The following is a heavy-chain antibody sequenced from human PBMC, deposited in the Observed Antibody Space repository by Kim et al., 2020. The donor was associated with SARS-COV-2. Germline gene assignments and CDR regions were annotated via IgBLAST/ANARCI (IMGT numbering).Heavy chain of an antibody. D-gene: IGHD6-19*01. V-gene: IGHV4-59*01. J-gene: IGHJ6*02. CDR2: IYYSGRT. CDR3: ARGLNTYIAVAAYGMDV. Sequence: SETLSLTCTVSGGSISSYYWSWIRQPPGKGLEWIGYIYYSGRTNYNPSLKSRVTISVDTSNNQFSLKLRSVTAADTAVYYCARGLNTYIAVAAYGMDVWGQGTTVTVSS. CDR1: GGSISSYY.